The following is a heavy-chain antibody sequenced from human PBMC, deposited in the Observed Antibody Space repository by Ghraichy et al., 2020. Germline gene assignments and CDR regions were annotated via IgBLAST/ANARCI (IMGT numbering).Heavy chain of an antibody. CDR1: GGSFSGYY. CDR3: ARALRYYYYGMDV. J-gene: IGHJ6*02. V-gene: IGHV4-34*01. CDR2: INHSGST. Sequence: SETPSLTCAVYGGSFSGYYWSWIRQPPGKGLEWIGEINHSGSTNYNPSLKSRVTISVDTSKNQFSLKLSSVTAADTAVYYCARALRYYYYGMDVWGQGTTVTVSS.